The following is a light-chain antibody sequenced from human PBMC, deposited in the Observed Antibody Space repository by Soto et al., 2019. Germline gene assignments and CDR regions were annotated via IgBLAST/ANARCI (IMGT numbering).Light chain of an antibody. CDR2: DVS. Sequence: EIVLTQSPVTLSLSPGDRATLSCRPSQSVSRFLVWYQQKPGQPPRLLIYDVSNRAAGIPARFSGSGSGTDVTLTISSLGPEDFAVYYCQQRTDWPPVYTFGQGTQLEIK. J-gene: IGKJ2*01. V-gene: IGKV3-11*01. CDR3: QQRTDWPPVYT. CDR1: QSVSRF.